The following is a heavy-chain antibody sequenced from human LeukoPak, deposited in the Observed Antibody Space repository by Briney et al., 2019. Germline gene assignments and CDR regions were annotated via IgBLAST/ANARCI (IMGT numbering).Heavy chain of an antibody. D-gene: IGHD3-3*01. CDR3: ARGLAITIFGVVRRDNWFDP. CDR2: INHSGST. V-gene: IGHV4-34*01. CDR1: GGSFSGYY. Sequence: SETLSLTCAVYGGSFSGYYWSWIRQPPGKGLEWIGEINHSGSTNYNPSLKSRVTISVDTSKNQFSLTLSSVTAADTAVYYCARGLAITIFGVVRRDNWFDPWGQGTLVTVSS. J-gene: IGHJ5*02.